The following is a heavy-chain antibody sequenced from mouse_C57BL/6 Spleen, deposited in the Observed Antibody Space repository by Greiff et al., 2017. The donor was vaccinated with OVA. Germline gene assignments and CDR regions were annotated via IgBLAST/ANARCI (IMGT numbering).Heavy chain of an antibody. J-gene: IGHJ3*01. V-gene: IGHV1-81*01. Sequence: VQLQQSGAELARPGASVKLSCKASGYTFTSYGISWVKQRTGQGLEWIGEIYPRSGNTYYNEKFKGKATLTADKSSSTAYMELRSLTSEDSAVYFCARLEDYYGSSYRFAYWGQGTLVTVSA. CDR2: IYPRSGNT. CDR1: GYTFTSYG. D-gene: IGHD1-1*01. CDR3: ARLEDYYGSSYRFAY.